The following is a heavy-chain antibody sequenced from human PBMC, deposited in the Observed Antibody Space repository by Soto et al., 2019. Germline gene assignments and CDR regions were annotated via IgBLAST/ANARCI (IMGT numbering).Heavy chain of an antibody. CDR1: GYSFTSYW. Sequence: GESLKISCKGSGYSFTSYWIGWVRQMPGKGLEWMGIIYPGDSDTRYSPSFQGQVTISADKSISTAYLQWSSLKASDTAMYYCARPERPGARYDILTGYYSGVGAFDIWGQGTMVTVSS. D-gene: IGHD3-9*01. V-gene: IGHV5-51*01. CDR2: IYPGDSDT. J-gene: IGHJ3*02. CDR3: ARPERPGARYDILTGYYSGVGAFDI.